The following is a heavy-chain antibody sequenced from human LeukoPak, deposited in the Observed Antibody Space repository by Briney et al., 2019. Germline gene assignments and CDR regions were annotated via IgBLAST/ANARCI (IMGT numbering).Heavy chain of an antibody. Sequence: ASVKVSCKASGYTFTAYYMHWVRQAPGQGLEWMGWINPSTGGTNYAQKFQGRVTMTRDTSISTAYMELSRLKSDDTAVYYCARGDSDYDRPGYWGQGTLFTVSS. V-gene: IGHV1-2*02. CDR1: GYTFTAYY. CDR2: INPSTGGT. J-gene: IGHJ4*02. D-gene: IGHD5-12*01. CDR3: ARGDSDYDRPGY.